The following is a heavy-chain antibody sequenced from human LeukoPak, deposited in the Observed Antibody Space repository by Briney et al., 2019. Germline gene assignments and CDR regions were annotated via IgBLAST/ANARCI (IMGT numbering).Heavy chain of an antibody. CDR2: INHSGST. CDR3: ARAAGGAFDY. Sequence: SETLSLTCAVYGGSFSGYYWSWIRQPPGKGLEWIGEINHSGSTNYNPSLKSRVTISVDTSKNQFSLKLSSVTAADTAVYYYARAAGGAFDYWGQGTLVTVSS. V-gene: IGHV4-34*01. D-gene: IGHD2-21*01. CDR1: GGSFSGYY. J-gene: IGHJ4*02.